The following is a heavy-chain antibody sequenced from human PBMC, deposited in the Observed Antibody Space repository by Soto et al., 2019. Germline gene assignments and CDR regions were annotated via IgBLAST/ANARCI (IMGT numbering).Heavy chain of an antibody. D-gene: IGHD4-4*01. CDR3: SRHISNFRYYYYAMDG. J-gene: IGHJ6*02. CDR2: IYPGASAT. V-gene: IGHV5-51*01. Sequence: GQPLKICCTAAGLDVTHYWSCWGRPMPRKGLEWMGHIYPGASATRYSPSFQGHVTITVAKSTSTAYLQWNTLKASDTAMYDGSRHISNFRYYYYAMDGRGQRTRVAI. CDR1: GLDVTHYW.